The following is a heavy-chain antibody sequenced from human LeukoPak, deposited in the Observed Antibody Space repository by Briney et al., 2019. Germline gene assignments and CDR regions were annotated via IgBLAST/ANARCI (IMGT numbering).Heavy chain of an antibody. Sequence: SETLSLICTVSGGSISSGGYYWSWIRQHPEEGLEGIGYIYYSGSTYYNPSLKSRVTISVDTSKNQFSLKLSSVTAADTAVYYCARADGMGYGMDVWGQGTTVTVSS. J-gene: IGHJ6*02. CDR3: ARADGMGYGMDV. CDR1: GGSISSGGYY. D-gene: IGHD1-14*01. V-gene: IGHV4-31*03. CDR2: IYYSGST.